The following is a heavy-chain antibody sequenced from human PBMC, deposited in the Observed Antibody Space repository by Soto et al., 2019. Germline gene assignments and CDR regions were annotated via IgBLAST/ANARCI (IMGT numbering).Heavy chain of an antibody. Sequence: QVQLVQSGAEVKKPGASVKVSCKASGYTFTSYGISWVRQAPGQGLEWMGWISAYNGNTNYAQKLQGRVTMTTDTSTSAAYMELRSLRSDDTAVYYCARGLGIRQWLRTHPPGDFDYWGQGTLVTVSS. CDR1: GYTFTSYG. CDR3: ARGLGIRQWLRTHPPGDFDY. CDR2: ISAYNGNT. D-gene: IGHD5-12*01. J-gene: IGHJ4*02. V-gene: IGHV1-18*01.